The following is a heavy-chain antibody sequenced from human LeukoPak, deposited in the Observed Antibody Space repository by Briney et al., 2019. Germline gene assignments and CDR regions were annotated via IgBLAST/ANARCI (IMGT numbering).Heavy chain of an antibody. V-gene: IGHV3-30*04. Sequence: GGSLRLSCAASGFTFSSYAMHWVRQAPGKGLEWVAVISYDGSNKYYADSVKGRFTISRDNSKNTLYLQMNSLRAEDTAVYYCARAADLSGSYFLNWFDRWGQGTLVTVSS. CDR2: ISYDGSNK. J-gene: IGHJ5*02. D-gene: IGHD1-26*01. CDR3: ARAADLSGSYFLNWFDR. CDR1: GFTFSSYA.